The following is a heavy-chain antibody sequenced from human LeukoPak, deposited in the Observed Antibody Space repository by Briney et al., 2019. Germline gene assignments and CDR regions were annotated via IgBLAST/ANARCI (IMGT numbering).Heavy chain of an antibody. D-gene: IGHD3-3*01. V-gene: IGHV3-74*01. CDR1: GFPFSSYW. CDR2: INSDGSST. J-gene: IGHJ6*02. CDR3: AREHAPIWSGYYTHYYYGMDV. Sequence: GGSLRLSCATSGFPFSSYWMHWVRQAPGKGLVWVSRINSDGSSTSYADSVKGRFTISRDNAKNTLYLQMNSLRAEDTAVYYCAREHAPIWSGYYTHYYYGMDVWGQGTTVTVSS.